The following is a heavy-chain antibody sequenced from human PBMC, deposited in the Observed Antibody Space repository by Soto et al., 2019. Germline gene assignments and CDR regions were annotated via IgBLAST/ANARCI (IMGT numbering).Heavy chain of an antibody. CDR2: INSSGST. Sequence: TLSLTCTVSGGSFGSSAYYWGCIRRAPGKGLEWIGSINSSGSTFSNPSLKSRVTLSVDTSKNQFSLKLTSVTATDTALYYCSRRAPEGFDPWGQGTLVTVSS. CDR3: SRRAPEGFDP. V-gene: IGHV4-39*01. J-gene: IGHJ5*02. CDR1: GGSFGSSAYY.